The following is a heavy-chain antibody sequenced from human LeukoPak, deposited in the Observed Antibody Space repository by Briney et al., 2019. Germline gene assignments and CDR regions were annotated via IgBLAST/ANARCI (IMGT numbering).Heavy chain of an antibody. J-gene: IGHJ6*03. D-gene: IGHD5/OR15-5a*01. CDR2: VDPEDGET. V-gene: IGHV1-69-2*01. Sequence: ASVKVSCKVSGYTFTDYYMHWVQQAPGKGLEWMGLVDPEDGETIYAEKFQGRVTITADESTSTAYMELSSLRSEDTAVYYCARRLDYYYYMDVWGKGTTVTVSS. CDR3: ARRLDYYYYMDV. CDR1: GYTFTDYY.